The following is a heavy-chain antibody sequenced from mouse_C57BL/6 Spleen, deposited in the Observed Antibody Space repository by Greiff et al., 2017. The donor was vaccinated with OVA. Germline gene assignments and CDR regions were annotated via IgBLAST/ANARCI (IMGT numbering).Heavy chain of an antibody. CDR1: GYTFTSYW. D-gene: IGHD1-1*01. V-gene: IGHV1-50*01. CDR2: IDPSDSYT. Sequence: QVQLQQPGAELVKPGASVKLSCKASGYTFTSYWMQWVKQRPGQGLEWIGEIDPSDSYTNYNQKFKGKATLTVDTSSSTAYMQLSSLTSEDSAVYYCARQYYYGSSYYYSDYWGKGTTLTVSS. CDR3: ARQYYYGSSYYYSDY. J-gene: IGHJ2*01.